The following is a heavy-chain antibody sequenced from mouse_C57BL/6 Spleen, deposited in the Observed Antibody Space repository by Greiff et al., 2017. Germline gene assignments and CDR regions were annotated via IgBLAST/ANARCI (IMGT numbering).Heavy chain of an antibody. D-gene: IGHD1-1*01. CDR2: IDPETGGT. V-gene: IGHV1-15*01. CDR3: TRGSITTVVATSPLYFDY. CDR1: GYTFTDYE. Sequence: QVQLQQSGAELVRPGASVTLSCKASGYTFTDYEMHWVKQTPVHGLEWIGAIDPETGGTPYNQKFKGKAILTADKSSSTAYMELRSLTSEDSAVYYCTRGSITTVVATSPLYFDYWGQGTTLTVSS. J-gene: IGHJ2*01.